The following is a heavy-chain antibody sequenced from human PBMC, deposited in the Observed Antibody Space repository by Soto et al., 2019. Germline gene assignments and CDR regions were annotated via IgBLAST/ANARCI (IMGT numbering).Heavy chain of an antibody. D-gene: IGHD5-12*01. V-gene: IGHV4-30-4*01. J-gene: IGHJ6*02. CDR1: GGSISSGDYY. Sequence: PSETLSLTCTVSGGSISSGDYYWSWIRQPPGKGLEWIGYIYYSGSTYYNPSLKSRVTISVDTSKNQFSLKLSSVTAADTAVYYCARDIVATSETKDYYYYGMDVWGQGTTVTVSS. CDR2: IYYSGST. CDR3: ARDIVATSETKDYYYYGMDV.